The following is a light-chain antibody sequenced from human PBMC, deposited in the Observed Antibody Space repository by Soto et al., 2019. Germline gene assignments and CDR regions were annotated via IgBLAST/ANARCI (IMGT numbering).Light chain of an antibody. CDR2: KAS. J-gene: IGKJ5*01. V-gene: IGKV1-17*01. Sequence: DIQMTQSPSSLCASVGGRVTLTCRASQGIRNDLGWYQQKPGKAPKLLIYKASTLKSGVPSRFSGSGSGTDFTLTISSLQPEDFATYYCQQLNSYPRTFGQGTRLEIK. CDR1: QGIRND. CDR3: QQLNSYPRT.